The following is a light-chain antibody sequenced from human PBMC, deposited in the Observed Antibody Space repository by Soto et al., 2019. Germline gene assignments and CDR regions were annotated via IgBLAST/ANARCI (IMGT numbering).Light chain of an antibody. CDR2: PAS. V-gene: IGKV3-15*01. CDR1: QSVGTN. J-gene: IGKJ1*01. CDR3: QHYYNWPPT. Sequence: EIVMTQSPATLSVSPGERATLSCRASQSVGTNLAWYQQKPGQPPRLLIYPASARATGVPARFSGSGSRTEFTLTISSLLSEDFAVYYCQHYYNWPPTFGQGTKVEIK.